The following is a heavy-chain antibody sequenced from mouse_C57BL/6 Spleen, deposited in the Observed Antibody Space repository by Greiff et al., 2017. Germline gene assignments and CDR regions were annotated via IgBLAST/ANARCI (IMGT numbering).Heavy chain of an antibody. V-gene: IGHV2-3*01. CDR2: IWGDGST. Sequence: VQLQESGPGLVAPSPSLSITCTASGFSLTSYGVSWVRQPPGKGLEWLGVIWGDGSTNYHSALISRLSISKDNSKGQVYLRLNSRQTDDAATYYCAKGRLLRYFDVWGTGTTVTVSS. CDR3: AKGRLLRYFDV. D-gene: IGHD2-3*01. J-gene: IGHJ1*03. CDR1: GFSLTSYG.